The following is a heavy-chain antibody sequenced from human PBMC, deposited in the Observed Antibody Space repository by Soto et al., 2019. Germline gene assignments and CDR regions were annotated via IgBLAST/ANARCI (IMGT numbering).Heavy chain of an antibody. CDR2: IYYSGST. D-gene: IGHD3-3*01. Sequence: TLSLSCTFSGGSISIGGYYWSWIRQHPGKGLEWIGYIYYSGSTYYNPSLKSRVTISVDTSKNQFSLKLSSVTAADTAVYYCARYDFWSGYPRDYYYYGMDVWGQGTTVTVSS. J-gene: IGHJ6*02. CDR1: GGSISIGGYY. V-gene: IGHV4-31*03. CDR3: ARYDFWSGYPRDYYYYGMDV.